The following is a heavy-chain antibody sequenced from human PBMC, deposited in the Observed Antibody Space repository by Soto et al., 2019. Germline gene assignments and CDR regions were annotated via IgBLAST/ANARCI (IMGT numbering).Heavy chain of an antibody. Sequence: EVQLVESGGGLVQPGGSLRLSCAVSGFTFSSFWMHWVRQAPGKGLVWVSRIKGDGSGITYADSVKGRFTISRDNAKNTLYLQMNSLRADDTAEYYCAKDLHVAATDYWGQGTLVTVSS. V-gene: IGHV3-74*01. J-gene: IGHJ4*02. D-gene: IGHD6-19*01. CDR2: IKGDGSGI. CDR3: AKDLHVAATDY. CDR1: GFTFSSFW.